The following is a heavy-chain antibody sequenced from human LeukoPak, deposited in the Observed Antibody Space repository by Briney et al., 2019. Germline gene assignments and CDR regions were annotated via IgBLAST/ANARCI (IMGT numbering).Heavy chain of an antibody. CDR1: GFTFSSYA. CDR2: ISYDGSNK. D-gene: IGHD3-3*01. J-gene: IGHJ5*02. V-gene: IGHV3-30*04. CDR3: ARDSARAYLTIFGVVHNWFDP. Sequence: PGGSLRLSCAASGFTFSSYAMQWVRQAPGKGLEWVAVISYDGSNKYYADSVKGRFTISRDNSKNTLYLQMNSLRAEDTAVYYCARDSARAYLTIFGVVHNWFDPWGQGTLVTVSS.